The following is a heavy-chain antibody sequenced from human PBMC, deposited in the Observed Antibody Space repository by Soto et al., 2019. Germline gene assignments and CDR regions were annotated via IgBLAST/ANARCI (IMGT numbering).Heavy chain of an antibody. CDR2: ISYDGSNK. CDR3: AKEYYYDSSGLLDY. CDR1: GFTFSSYA. V-gene: IGHV3-30-3*02. D-gene: IGHD3-22*01. J-gene: IGHJ4*02. Sequence: VQLVESGGGVVQPGRSLRLSCAASGFTFSSYAMHWVRQAPGKGLEWVAVISYDGSNKYYADSVKGRFTISRDNSKNTLYLQMNSLRAEDTAVYYCAKEYYYDSSGLLDYWGQGTLVTVSS.